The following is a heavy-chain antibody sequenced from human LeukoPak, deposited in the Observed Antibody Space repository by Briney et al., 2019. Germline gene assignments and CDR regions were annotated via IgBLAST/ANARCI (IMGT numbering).Heavy chain of an antibody. J-gene: IGHJ4*02. CDR1: GGSISGYY. D-gene: IGHD3-22*01. CDR3: ARGESSGYYGGYYFDY. CDR2: IYYSGST. Sequence: PSETLSLTCTVSGGSISGYYWSWIRQPPGKGLEWIGYIYYSGSTNYNPSLKSRVTISVDTSKNQFSLKLSSVTAADTAVYYCARGESSGYYGGYYFDYWGQGTLVTVSS. V-gene: IGHV4-59*01.